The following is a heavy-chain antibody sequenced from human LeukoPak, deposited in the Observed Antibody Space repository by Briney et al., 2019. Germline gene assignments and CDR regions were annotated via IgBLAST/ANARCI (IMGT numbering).Heavy chain of an antibody. V-gene: IGHV4-59*01. Sequence: SETLSLTCTVSGGSISSYYWSWIRQPPGKGLEWIGYIYYSGSTNYNPSLKSRVTISVDTSKNQFSLKLSSVTAADTAVYYCARGQLEVAGVFDYWGQGTLVTVSS. CDR1: GGSISSYY. J-gene: IGHJ4*02. CDR3: ARGQLEVAGVFDY. CDR2: IYYSGST. D-gene: IGHD6-13*01.